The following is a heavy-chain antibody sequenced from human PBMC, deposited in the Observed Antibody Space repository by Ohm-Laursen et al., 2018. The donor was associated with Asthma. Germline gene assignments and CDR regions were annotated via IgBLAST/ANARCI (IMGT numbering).Heavy chain of an antibody. V-gene: IGHV3-23*01. Sequence: SLRLSCAASGFTFSSYAMSWVRQAPGKGLEWVSAISGSGGSTYYADSVKGRFTISRDNSKNTLFLQMNSLRAEDAALYYCAKGDLGWYGNSAYSHWGQGTLVTVSS. CDR2: ISGSGGST. D-gene: IGHD3-22*01. CDR1: GFTFSSYA. J-gene: IGHJ4*02. CDR3: AKGDLGWYGNSAYSH.